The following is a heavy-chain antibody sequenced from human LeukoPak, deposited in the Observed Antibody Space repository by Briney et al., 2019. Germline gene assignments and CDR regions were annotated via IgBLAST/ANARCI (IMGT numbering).Heavy chain of an antibody. CDR2: IWYDGSNK. V-gene: IGHV3-33*01. D-gene: IGHD2-2*01. J-gene: IGHJ5*02. CDR1: GFTFSSYG. CDR3: TRDGAPEVNWFDP. Sequence: GGSLRLSCAASGFTFSSYGMHWVRQAPGKGLEWMAIIWYDGSNKYYADSVKGRFTISRDNPKNTLYLQMNSLRAEDTAVYYCTRDGAPEVNWFDPWGQGTLVTVSS.